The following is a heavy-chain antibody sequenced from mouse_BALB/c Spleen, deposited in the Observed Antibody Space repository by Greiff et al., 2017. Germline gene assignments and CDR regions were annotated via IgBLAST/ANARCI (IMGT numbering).Heavy chain of an antibody. CDR2: ISSGSSTI. V-gene: IGHV5-17*02. Sequence: EVQVVESGGGLVQPGGSRKLSCAASGFTFSSFGMHWVRQAPEKGLEWVAYISSGSSTIYYADTVKGRFTISRDNPKNTLFLQMTSLRSEDTAMYYCARWRGYDGYAMDYWGQGTSVTVSS. J-gene: IGHJ4*01. D-gene: IGHD2-2*01. CDR3: ARWRGYDGYAMDY. CDR1: GFTFSSFG.